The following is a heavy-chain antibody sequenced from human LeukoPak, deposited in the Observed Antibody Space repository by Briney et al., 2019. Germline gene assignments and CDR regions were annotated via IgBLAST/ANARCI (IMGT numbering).Heavy chain of an antibody. V-gene: IGHV4-31*03. J-gene: IGHJ5*02. D-gene: IGHD3-16*01. Sequence: PSETLSLTCTVSGGSISSGGYYWSWIRQHPGKGLEWIGYIYYSGSTYYNPSLKSRVTISVDTSKNQFSLKLSSVTAADTAVYYCARETIERGGGSFDPWGQGTLVTVSS. CDR2: IYYSGST. CDR1: GGSISSGGYY. CDR3: ARETIERGGGSFDP.